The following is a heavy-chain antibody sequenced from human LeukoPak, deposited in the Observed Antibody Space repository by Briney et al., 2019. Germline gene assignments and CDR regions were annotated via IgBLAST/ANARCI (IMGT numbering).Heavy chain of an antibody. CDR1: GYSISSGYY. D-gene: IGHD3-3*01. Sequence: SETLSLTCSVSGYSISSGYYWGWIRQPPGKGLEWIGEINHSGSTNYNPSLKSRVTISVDTSKNQFSLKLSSVTAADTAVYYCARGTIFGVVTLYYFDYWGQGTLVTVSS. J-gene: IGHJ4*02. CDR2: INHSGST. CDR3: ARGTIFGVVTLYYFDY. V-gene: IGHV4-38-2*02.